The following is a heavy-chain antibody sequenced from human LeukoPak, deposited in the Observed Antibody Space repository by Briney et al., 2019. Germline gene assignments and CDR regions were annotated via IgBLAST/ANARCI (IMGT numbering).Heavy chain of an antibody. J-gene: IGHJ5*02. V-gene: IGHV1-18*01. CDR3: ARDREYCSGGGCYSWFDP. CDR1: GYTFTSYG. CDR2: ISAYNGNT. Sequence: AASVKVSCKASGYTFTSYGISWVRQAPGQGLEWMGWISAYNGNTNYAQKLQGRVTMTTDTSTSTAYMELRSLRSDDTAVYYCARDREYCSGGGCYSWFDPWGQGTLVTVSS. D-gene: IGHD2-15*01.